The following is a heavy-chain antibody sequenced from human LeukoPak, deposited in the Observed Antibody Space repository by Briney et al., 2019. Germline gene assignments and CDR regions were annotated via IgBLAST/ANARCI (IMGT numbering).Heavy chain of an antibody. CDR2: ISYDGSNK. V-gene: IGHV3-30*14. J-gene: IGHJ5*02. D-gene: IGHD3-9*01. Sequence: GGSLRLSCAASGFTFSSYAMHWVRQAPGKGLEWVAVISYDGSNKYYADSVKGRFTISRDNSTNTVYLQMNSLTAEDTAVYYCARALNSFDKLDPWGQGTLVTVSS. CDR1: GFTFSSYA. CDR3: ARALNSFDKLDP.